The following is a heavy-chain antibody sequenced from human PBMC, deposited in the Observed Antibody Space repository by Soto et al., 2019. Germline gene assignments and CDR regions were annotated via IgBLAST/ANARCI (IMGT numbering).Heavy chain of an antibody. D-gene: IGHD6-6*01. CDR1: GFSFSDYA. Sequence: GGSLRLSCAASGFSFSDYALNWVRQAPGKGLEWVALISFEGTYKYYADSVKGRFTISRDNSKKTVYLQMNSLRLEDTAVYYCARDSGKYSSSSGYGYWGHGTLVTSPQ. V-gene: IGHV3-30-3*01. J-gene: IGHJ4*01. CDR3: ARDSGKYSSSSGYGY. CDR2: ISFEGTYK.